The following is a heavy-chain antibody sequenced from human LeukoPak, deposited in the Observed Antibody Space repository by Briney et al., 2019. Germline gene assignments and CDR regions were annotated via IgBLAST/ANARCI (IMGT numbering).Heavy chain of an antibody. Sequence: SETLSLTCTVSGGSISSYYWSWIQQPPGKGLEWIGYIYYSGSTNYNPSLKSRVTISVDTSKNQFSLKLSSVTAADTAVYYCARGPYDSSGYYPDYWGQGTLVTVSS. V-gene: IGHV4-59*01. J-gene: IGHJ4*02. CDR2: IYYSGST. D-gene: IGHD3-22*01. CDR1: GGSISSYY. CDR3: ARGPYDSSGYYPDY.